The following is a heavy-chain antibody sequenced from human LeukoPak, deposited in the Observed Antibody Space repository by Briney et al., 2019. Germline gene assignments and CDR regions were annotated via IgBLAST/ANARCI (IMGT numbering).Heavy chain of an antibody. J-gene: IGHJ6*02. V-gene: IGHV3-30*03. CDR1: GFTFNTHG. D-gene: IGHD3-10*01. CDR3: ARAPGITIVAPYGMDV. Sequence: PGGSLRLSCAASGFTFNTHGMHWVRQAPGKGLEWVAVISYDGSNKYYADSVEGRFTISRDNSTYTQYLQMNSLSAKDTAVYHCARAPGITIVAPYGMDVWGQGKTVTVS. CDR2: ISYDGSNK.